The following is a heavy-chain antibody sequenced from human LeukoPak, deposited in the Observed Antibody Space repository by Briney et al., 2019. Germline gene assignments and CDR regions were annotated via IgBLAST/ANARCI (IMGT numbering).Heavy chain of an antibody. CDR1: GYTFISYY. CDR3: ARWGEWQWLLRGWFDP. CDR2: ISAYNGNT. V-gene: IGHV1-18*01. Sequence: ASVQVSCKASGYTFISYYLYWVRQAPGQGLEWMGWISAYNGNTNYAQKLQGRVTMTTDTSTSTAYMELRSLRSDDTAVYYCARWGEWQWLLRGWFDPWGQGTLVTVSS. J-gene: IGHJ5*02. D-gene: IGHD6-19*01.